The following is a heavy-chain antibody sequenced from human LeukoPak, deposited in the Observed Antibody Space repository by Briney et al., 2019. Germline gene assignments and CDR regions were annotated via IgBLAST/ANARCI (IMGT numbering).Heavy chain of an antibody. D-gene: IGHD1-26*01. CDR1: GFTFSSYA. CDR3: ARETPLVGATLFAFDI. J-gene: IGHJ3*02. V-gene: IGHV3-30-3*01. Sequence: GGSLRLSCAASGFTFSSYAMHWVRQAPGKGLEWVAVISYDGSNKYYADSVKGRFTISRDNSKNTLYLQMNSLRAEDTAVYYCARETPLVGATLFAFDIWGQGTMVTVSS. CDR2: ISYDGSNK.